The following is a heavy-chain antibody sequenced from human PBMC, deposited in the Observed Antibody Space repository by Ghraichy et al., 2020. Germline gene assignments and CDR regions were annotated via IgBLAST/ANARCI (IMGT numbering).Heavy chain of an antibody. V-gene: IGHV1-69*13. J-gene: IGHJ2*01. Sequence: SVKVSCKASGGTFSSYAISWVRQAPGQGLEWMGGIIPIFGTANYAQKFQGRVTITADESTSTAYMELSSLRSEDTAVYYCGRSWSDEAYFDLWGRGTLVTVSS. CDR2: IIPIFGTA. D-gene: IGHD3-3*01. CDR3: GRSWSDEAYFDL. CDR1: GGTFSSYA.